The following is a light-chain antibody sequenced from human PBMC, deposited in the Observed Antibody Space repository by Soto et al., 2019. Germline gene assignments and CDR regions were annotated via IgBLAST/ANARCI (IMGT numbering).Light chain of an antibody. CDR3: QQYNSYSPIT. CDR1: QSISDW. CDR2: KAS. V-gene: IGKV1-5*03. J-gene: IGKJ3*01. Sequence: DIQMTQSPSTLSASVGDRVIIICRASQSISDWLAWYQQKPGKAPKLLIYKASRLETGVPSRFRGSGSGTEFTLTISSLQPDDFANYYCQQYNSYSPITFGPGTKLDVK.